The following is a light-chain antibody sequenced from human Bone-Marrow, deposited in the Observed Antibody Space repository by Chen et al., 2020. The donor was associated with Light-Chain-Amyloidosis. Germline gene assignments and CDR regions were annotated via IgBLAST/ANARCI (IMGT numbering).Light chain of an antibody. J-gene: IGLJ3*02. CDR2: DDS. Sequence: SYVLTQPSSVSVAPGQTATIACGGNNIGSTSVHWYQQTPGQAPLLVVYDDSDRPSGIPERLSGSNSGNTATLTISRVEAGEEADYYCQVWGRSSDRPVFGGGTQLTVL. V-gene: IGLV3-21*02. CDR1: NIGSTS. CDR3: QVWGRSSDRPV.